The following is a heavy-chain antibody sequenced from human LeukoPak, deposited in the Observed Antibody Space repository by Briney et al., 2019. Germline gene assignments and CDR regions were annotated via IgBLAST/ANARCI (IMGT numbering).Heavy chain of an antibody. J-gene: IGHJ6*02. CDR1: GFTFSSYG. D-gene: IGHD6-19*01. CDR3: AKDRSGWSYYYYGMDV. Sequence: GGSLRLSCAASGFTFSSYGMHWVRQAPGKGLEWVAVTSYDGSNKYYADSVKGRFTISRDNSKNTLYLQMNSLRAEDTAVYYCAKDRSGWSYYYYGMDVWGQGTTVTVSS. V-gene: IGHV3-30*18. CDR2: TSYDGSNK.